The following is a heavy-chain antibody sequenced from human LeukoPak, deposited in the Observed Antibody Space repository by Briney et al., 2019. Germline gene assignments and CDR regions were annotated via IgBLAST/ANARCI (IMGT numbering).Heavy chain of an antibody. D-gene: IGHD1-26*01. CDR1: GDSTSSDDC. CDR2: ISNRGSP. CDR3: ARDGGFYYTASPNSWFDP. J-gene: IGHJ5*02. Sequence: SETLSLTCIVSGDSTSSDDCWGWIRQPPGKGLEWIGGISNRGSPYYNPSLKSRVTMSADTPNNQFSLRLSSVTAADTAVYYCARDGGFYYTASPNSWFDPWGQGTLVTVSS. V-gene: IGHV4-38-2*02.